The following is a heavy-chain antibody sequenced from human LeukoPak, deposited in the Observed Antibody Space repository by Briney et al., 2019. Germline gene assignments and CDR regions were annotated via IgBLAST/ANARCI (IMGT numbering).Heavy chain of an antibody. J-gene: IGHJ6*02. CDR1: GFTFSSFA. V-gene: IGHV3-23*01. D-gene: IGHD3-22*01. Sequence: QPGGSLRLSCAASGFTFSSFAMSWVRQAPGKGLEWVSVISGSGGSTYYADPVKGRFTISRDNSKNTLSLQMNSLRAEDTAVYYCAKAADSSDYYSYYYAMDVWGQGTTVTVSS. CDR3: AKAADSSDYYSYYYAMDV. CDR2: ISGSGGST.